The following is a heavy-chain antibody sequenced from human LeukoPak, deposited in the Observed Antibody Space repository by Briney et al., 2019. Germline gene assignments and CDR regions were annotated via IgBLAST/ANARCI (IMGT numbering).Heavy chain of an antibody. V-gene: IGHV1-3*01. CDR2: INAGNGNT. Sequence: GASVKVSCKASGYTFTSYAMHWVRQAPGQRLEWMGWINAGNGNTKYSQKFQGRVTITRDTSADTAYMELSSLGSEDTAVYYCARLKYCTNGVCYAGFDYWGQGTLVTVSS. CDR1: GYTFTSYA. CDR3: ARLKYCTNGVCYAGFDY. J-gene: IGHJ4*02. D-gene: IGHD2-8*01.